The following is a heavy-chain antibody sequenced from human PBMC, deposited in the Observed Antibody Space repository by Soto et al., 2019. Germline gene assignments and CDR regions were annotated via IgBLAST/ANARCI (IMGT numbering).Heavy chain of an antibody. Sequence: GGSLRLSCAASGFTFSSYAMHWVRQAPGKGLEWVAVISSDGSDKYYADSVKGRFAISRDNSKNKLYVQLNRMRAEDTALYYCARDRQYGAGFIDVWGQGTKVTVSS. CDR2: ISSDGSDK. CDR3: ARDRQYGAGFIDV. V-gene: IGHV3-30*09. CDR1: GFTFSSYA. D-gene: IGHD3-10*01. J-gene: IGHJ6*02.